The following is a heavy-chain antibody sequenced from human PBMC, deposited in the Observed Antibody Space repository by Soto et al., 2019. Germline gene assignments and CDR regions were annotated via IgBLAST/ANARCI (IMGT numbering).Heavy chain of an antibody. CDR2: ITAGGGET. V-gene: IGHV3-23*01. CDR1: GLTFSNYA. CDR3: AKDYGGSSTFFDY. D-gene: IGHD6-6*01. Sequence: GGSLRLSCAASGLTFSNYAMSWVRQAPGKGLEWVSGITAGGGETFLADSVKGRFTISRDNSKNTLYLQMNSLRAEDTALYYSAKDYGGSSTFFDYWGQGALVTVSS. J-gene: IGHJ4*02.